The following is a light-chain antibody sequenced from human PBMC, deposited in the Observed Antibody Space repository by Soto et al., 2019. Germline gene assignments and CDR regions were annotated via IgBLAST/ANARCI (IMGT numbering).Light chain of an antibody. CDR2: AAS. Sequence: IQMAPSPSSLSASVGDRVTITCRASQSISSYLNWYQQKPGKAPKLLIYAASSLQSGVPSRFSGSGSGTDFTLTISSLQPEDFATYYCQQYYSTPRTFGQGTKVDIK. CDR1: QSISSY. V-gene: IGKV1-39*01. CDR3: QQYYSTPRT. J-gene: IGKJ1*01.